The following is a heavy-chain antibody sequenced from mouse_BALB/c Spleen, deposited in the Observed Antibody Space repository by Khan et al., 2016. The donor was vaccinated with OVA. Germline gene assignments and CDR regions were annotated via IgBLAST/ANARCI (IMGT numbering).Heavy chain of an antibody. V-gene: IGHV2-6-1*01. CDR3: ARQPYYHYYIMDY. CDR1: GFSLANYG. D-gene: IGHD2-10*01. J-gene: IGHJ4*01. CDR2: IWSDGTT. Sequence: QVQLKESGPGLVAPSQSLSITCTISGFSLANYGVHWVRQPPGKGLEWLVVIWSDGTTTYNSALKSRLSISRDNSKSQVFLKMNSLQTDDTAMYYGARQPYYHYYIMDYGGQGTSVTVSS.